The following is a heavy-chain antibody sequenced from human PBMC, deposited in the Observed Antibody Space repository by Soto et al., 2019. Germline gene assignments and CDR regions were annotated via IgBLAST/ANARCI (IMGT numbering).Heavy chain of an antibody. D-gene: IGHD3-3*01. J-gene: IGHJ6*02. Sequence: QVQLVQSGAEVKKPGASVKVSCKASGYTFTSYDINWVRQATGQGLEWMGWMNPNSGNTGYAQKFQGRVPMTRNTSISTAYMELSSLRSEDTAVYYCARRYDFWSGYYPYYYYYGMDVWGQGTTVTVSS. CDR3: ARRYDFWSGYYPYYYYYGMDV. CDR1: GYTFTSYD. CDR2: MNPNSGNT. V-gene: IGHV1-8*01.